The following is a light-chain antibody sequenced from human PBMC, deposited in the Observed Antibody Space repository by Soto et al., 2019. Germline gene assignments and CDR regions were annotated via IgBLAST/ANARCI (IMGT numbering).Light chain of an antibody. Sequence: DIQMTQSPSTLSASVGDRVTITCRASQSLYHWLAWYQQKPGKAPKLLIYKASGLESGVPSRFSGSGFGTEFTLTISSLQPDDLATYYCQQFNSHSWSFGQGTKVEIK. J-gene: IGKJ1*01. CDR1: QSLYHW. CDR2: KAS. V-gene: IGKV1-5*03. CDR3: QQFNSHSWS.